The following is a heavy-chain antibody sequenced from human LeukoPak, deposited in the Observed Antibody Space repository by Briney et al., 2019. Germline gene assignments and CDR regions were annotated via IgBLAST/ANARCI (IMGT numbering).Heavy chain of an antibody. CDR3: ASLTIFGVVINFGEVEQDY. V-gene: IGHV4-39*01. CDR2: IYYSGST. CDR1: GGSISSSSYY. Sequence: SETLSLTCTVSGGSISSSSYYWGWIRQPPGKGLEWIGSIYYSGSTYYNPSLKSRVTISVDTSKNQFSLKLSSMTAADTAVYYCASLTIFGVVINFGEVEQDYWGQGTLVTVSS. J-gene: IGHJ4*02. D-gene: IGHD3-3*01.